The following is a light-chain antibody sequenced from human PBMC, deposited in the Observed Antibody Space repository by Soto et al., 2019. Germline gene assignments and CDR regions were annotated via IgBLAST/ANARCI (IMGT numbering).Light chain of an antibody. CDR2: DVS. V-gene: IGLV2-14*01. CDR3: SSYTSSIQVV. J-gene: IGLJ2*01. CDR1: SSDVGGYNY. Sequence: QSALTQPASVSGSPGQSITISCTGTSSDVGGYNYVSWYQQHPGKAPKLMIYDVSNRPSGVSNRFSGSKSGNTASLTISGLQAEDEADYYCSSYTSSIQVVFGEGPRSPS.